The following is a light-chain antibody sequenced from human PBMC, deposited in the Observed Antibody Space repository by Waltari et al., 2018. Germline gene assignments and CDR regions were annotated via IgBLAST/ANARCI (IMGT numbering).Light chain of an antibody. Sequence: QSALTQPASVSGSPGQSITISCTGTSRDVGSYNLVSWYQQHPGKAPKLMIYEVTKWPSGVSSRFSGSKSGTSASLAITGLQAEDEADYYCQSYDSSLWVFGGGTKLTVL. V-gene: IGLV2-14*02. CDR2: EVT. J-gene: IGLJ3*02. CDR1: SRDVGSYNL. CDR3: QSYDSSLWV.